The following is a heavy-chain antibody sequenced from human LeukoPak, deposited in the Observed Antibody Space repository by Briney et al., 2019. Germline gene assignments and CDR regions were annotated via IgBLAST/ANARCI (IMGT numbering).Heavy chain of an antibody. J-gene: IGHJ3*02. V-gene: IGHV4-59*01. CDR1: GGSISSYY. CDR3: ARGGYCSSTSCYTNAFDI. D-gene: IGHD2-2*02. Sequence: TSETLSLTCTVSGGSISSYYWSWIRQPPGKGLEWIGYIYYSGSTNYNPSLKSRVTISVDTSKNQFSLKLSSVTAADTAVYYCARGGYCSSTSCYTNAFDIWGQGTMVTVSS. CDR2: IYYSGST.